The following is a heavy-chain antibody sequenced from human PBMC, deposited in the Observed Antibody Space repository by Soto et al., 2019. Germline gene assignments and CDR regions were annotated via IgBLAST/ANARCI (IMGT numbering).Heavy chain of an antibody. Sequence: QLQLEESGPGLVKPSETLSLTCTVSGGSISSSSYYWGWIRQSPGKGLEWIGSFYYSGSTYYSPSLRRRVTISGDTSRKQSSLRLSSVTAADTAVYYCARISVASRYMDVWGKGTTVTVSS. V-gene: IGHV4-39*01. J-gene: IGHJ6*03. CDR2: FYYSGST. D-gene: IGHD5-12*01. CDR1: GGSISSSSYY. CDR3: ARISVASRYMDV.